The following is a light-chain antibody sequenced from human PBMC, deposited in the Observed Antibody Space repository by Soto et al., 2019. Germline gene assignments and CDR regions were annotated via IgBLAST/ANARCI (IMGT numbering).Light chain of an antibody. J-gene: IGKJ1*01. CDR1: QSVSSY. CDR3: QQYNNWPPWT. CDR2: DAS. Sequence: EIVLTQSPATLSLSPGAPATLSCRASQSVSSYLAWYQQKPGQAPRLLIYDASNRATGIPDRFSGSGSGTDFTLTISRLEPEDFAVYYCQQYNNWPPWTFGQGTKVDIK. V-gene: IGKV3-11*01.